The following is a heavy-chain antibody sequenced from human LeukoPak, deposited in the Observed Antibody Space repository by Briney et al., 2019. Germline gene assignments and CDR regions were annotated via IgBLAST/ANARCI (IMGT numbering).Heavy chain of an antibody. D-gene: IGHD3-16*01. CDR3: ARESHYGY. J-gene: IGHJ4*02. Sequence: KSGGSLRLSCAASGFTFSSYSMNWVRQAPGKGLEWVSSITASSNTFYVDSVKGRFTISRDNAKNSLYLQMNSLRAEDTAVYYCARESHYGYWGQGTLVTVSS. CDR2: ITASSNT. CDR1: GFTFSSYS. V-gene: IGHV3-21*01.